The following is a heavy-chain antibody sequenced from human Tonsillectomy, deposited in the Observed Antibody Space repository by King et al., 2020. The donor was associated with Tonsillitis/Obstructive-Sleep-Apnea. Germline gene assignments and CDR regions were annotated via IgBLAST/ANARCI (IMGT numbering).Heavy chain of an antibody. CDR2: LSSSSCFI. CDR3: SRGGAAVVSGVDY. D-gene: IGHD4-23*01. J-gene: IGHJ4*02. CDR1: GFTFRSYS. Sequence: VQLVESGGGLVKPGGSLRLSCAASGFTFRSYSMNWVRHAPGRGLEWVSSLSSSSCFINYADSMKGRLTISRDNAKNSLYLQMYSLKAEDTAVYYCSRGGAAVVSGVDYWGQGALVTVSS. V-gene: IGHV3-21*01.